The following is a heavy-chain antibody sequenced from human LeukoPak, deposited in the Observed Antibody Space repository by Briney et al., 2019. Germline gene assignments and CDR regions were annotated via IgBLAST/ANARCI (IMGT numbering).Heavy chain of an antibody. CDR3: ARIPAMYSSSPQNYFDY. V-gene: IGHV4-39*07. CDR1: GGSISSSSYY. Sequence: SETLSLTCTVSGGSISSSSYYWGWIRQPPGKGLEWIGSIYYSGSTYYNPSLKSRVTISVDTSKNQFSLKLSSVTAADTAVYYCARIPAMYSSSPQNYFDYWGQGTLVTVSS. CDR2: IYYSGST. D-gene: IGHD6-13*01. J-gene: IGHJ4*02.